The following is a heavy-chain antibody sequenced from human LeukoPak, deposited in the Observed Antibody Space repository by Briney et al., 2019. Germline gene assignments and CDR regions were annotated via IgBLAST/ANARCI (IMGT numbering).Heavy chain of an antibody. Sequence: GESLKISCKGSGYSFTSYWIGWVRQMPGKGLEWMGIIYPDDSDTRYSPSFQGQVTISADKSISTAYLQWSSLKASDTAMYYCARHQFYCSSTSCPVLGFDPWGQGTLVTVSS. V-gene: IGHV5-51*01. J-gene: IGHJ5*02. CDR1: GYSFTSYW. CDR2: IYPDDSDT. CDR3: ARHQFYCSSTSCPVLGFDP. D-gene: IGHD2-2*01.